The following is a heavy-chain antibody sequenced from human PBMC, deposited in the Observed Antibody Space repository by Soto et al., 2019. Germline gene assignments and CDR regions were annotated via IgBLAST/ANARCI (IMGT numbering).Heavy chain of an antibody. J-gene: IGHJ4*02. D-gene: IGHD2-21*01. Sequence: GESLKISCKGSGNRFNTYWIGWVRQIPCKGLEWRGIIYPGASDTRYSPSFRGLVTMSADKSVSSAYLQWSSLKASDTAIYYCARRSTSGGGDYFDYWGQGTLVTVSS. CDR3: ARRSTSGGGDYFDY. CDR1: GNRFNTYW. V-gene: IGHV5-51*01. CDR2: IYPGASDT.